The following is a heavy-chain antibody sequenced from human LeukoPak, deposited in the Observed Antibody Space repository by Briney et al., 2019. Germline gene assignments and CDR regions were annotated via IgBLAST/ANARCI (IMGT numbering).Heavy chain of an antibody. D-gene: IGHD2-2*01. V-gene: IGHV5-51*01. CDR2: TYPGDSDT. Sequence: GESLQISCKGSGYNFTSYWIGWVRQMPGKGLEWMGITYPGDSDTRYSPSLQGQVTISADKSISTAYLQWSSLKASDTAMYYCARRTVEVPAAMDVWGQGTTVTVSS. J-gene: IGHJ6*02. CDR3: ARRTVEVPAAMDV. CDR1: GYNFTSYW.